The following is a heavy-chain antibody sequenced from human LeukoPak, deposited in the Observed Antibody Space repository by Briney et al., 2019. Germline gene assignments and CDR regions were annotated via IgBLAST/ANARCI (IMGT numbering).Heavy chain of an antibody. J-gene: IGHJ5*02. CDR2: IYTSGST. V-gene: IGHV4-61*02. D-gene: IGHD3-10*01. CDR1: GGSISSGSYY. CDR3: ARDYYLLRGLHWFDP. Sequence: SETLSLTCTVSGGSISSGSYYWSWIRQPAGKGLEWIGRIYTSGSTNYNPSLKSRVTISVDTSKNQFSLKLSSVTAADTAMYFCARDYYLLRGLHWFDPWGQGTLVTTSS.